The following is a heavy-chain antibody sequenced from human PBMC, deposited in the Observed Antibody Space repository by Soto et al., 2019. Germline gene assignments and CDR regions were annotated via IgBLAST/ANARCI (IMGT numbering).Heavy chain of an antibody. CDR1: GYTFTSYY. J-gene: IGHJ4*02. Sequence: GASVKVSCKASGYTFTSYYMHCVRQAPGQGLEWMGIINPSGGSTSYAQKFQGRVTMTRDTSTSTVYMELSSLRSEDTAVHYCARSGSEGPFGYWGQGTLVTISS. V-gene: IGHV1-46*01. CDR3: ARSGSEGPFGY. D-gene: IGHD3-10*01. CDR2: INPSGGST.